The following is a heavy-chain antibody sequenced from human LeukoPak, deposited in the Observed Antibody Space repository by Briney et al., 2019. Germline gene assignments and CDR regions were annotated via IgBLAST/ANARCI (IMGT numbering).Heavy chain of an antibody. CDR2: IIPLFGTA. CDR3: AREWAGYGSGSYYYY. CDR1: GGTFSSYA. V-gene: IGHV1-69*13. J-gene: IGHJ4*02. Sequence: GASVKVSCKASGGTFSSYAISWVRQAPGQGLEWMGGIIPLFGTANYAHKFLGRVIITADESTSTTYMYLSSLKSEDTAVYYCAREWAGYGSGSYYYYWGQGTLVTVSS. D-gene: IGHD3-10*01.